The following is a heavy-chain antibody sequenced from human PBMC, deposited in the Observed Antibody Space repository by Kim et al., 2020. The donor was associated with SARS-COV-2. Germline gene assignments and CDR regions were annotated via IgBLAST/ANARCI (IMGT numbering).Heavy chain of an antibody. CDR2: IYYSGST. J-gene: IGHJ6*02. V-gene: IGHV4-59*13. Sequence: SETLSLTCTVSGGSISSYYWSWIRQPPGKGLEWIGYIYYSGSTNYNPSLKSRVTISVDTSKNQFSLKLSSVPAADTAVYYCVGGGHKQWLVDYYYYGMDVWGQGTTVTVSS. CDR3: VGGGHKQWLVDYYYYGMDV. D-gene: IGHD6-19*01. CDR1: GGSISSYY.